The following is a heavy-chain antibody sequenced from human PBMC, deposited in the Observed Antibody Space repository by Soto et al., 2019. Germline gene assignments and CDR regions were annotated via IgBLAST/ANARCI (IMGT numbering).Heavy chain of an antibody. D-gene: IGHD3-9*01. J-gene: IGHJ6*03. CDR3: ASGGDILTGSPPGGYSYSVDV. CDR2: INAGNGNT. V-gene: IGHV1-3*01. Sequence: QVQLVQSGAEVKKPGASVKVSCKASGYTFTSYAMHWVRQAPGQRLEWMGWINAGNGNTKYSQKFQGRVTITRDTSASTAYMELSSLRSEDTAVYYCASGGDILTGSPPGGYSYSVDVWGKGTTVSVSS. CDR1: GYTFTSYA.